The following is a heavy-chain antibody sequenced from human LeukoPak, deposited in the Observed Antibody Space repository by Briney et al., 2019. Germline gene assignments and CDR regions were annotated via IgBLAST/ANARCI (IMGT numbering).Heavy chain of an antibody. D-gene: IGHD6-19*01. CDR3: AKDFRKAVAGRVFDY. CDR2: IRYDGSNK. V-gene: IGHV3-30*02. J-gene: IGHJ4*02. CDR1: GFTFSSYG. Sequence: PGGSLRLSCAASGFTFSSYGIHWVRQAPGKGLEWVAFIRYDGSNKYYADSVKGRFTISRDNSKNTLYLQMNSLRAEDTAVYYCAKDFRKAVAGRVFDYWGQGTLVTVSS.